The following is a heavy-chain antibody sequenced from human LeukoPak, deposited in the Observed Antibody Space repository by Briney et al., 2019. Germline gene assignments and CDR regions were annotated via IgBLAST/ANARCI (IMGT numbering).Heavy chain of an antibody. CDR3: ARDQATIFGSYNWFDP. CDR1: GGSISSDY. D-gene: IGHD3-3*01. V-gene: IGHV4-59*01. J-gene: IGHJ5*02. Sequence: SETLSLTCTVSGGSISSDYWQWIRQPPGKGLEWIGYIYNSGSNNYNPSLKSRVTISIDTSKNQFSLKLSSVTAADTAVYYCARDQATIFGSYNWFDPWGQGTLVTVSS. CDR2: IYNSGSN.